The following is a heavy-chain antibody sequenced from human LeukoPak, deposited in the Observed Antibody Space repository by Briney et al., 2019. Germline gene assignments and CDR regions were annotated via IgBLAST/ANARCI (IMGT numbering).Heavy chain of an antibody. J-gene: IGHJ4*02. Sequence: SETLSLTCTVSGGSISSYYWSWIRQPPGKGLEWIGYIYYSGSTNYNPSLKSRVTISVDTSKNQFSLKLSSVTAADTAVYYCARSRTGYPHDYWGQGTLVTVSS. CDR2: IYYSGST. CDR1: GGSISSYY. CDR3: ARSRTGYPHDY. D-gene: IGHD3/OR15-3a*01. V-gene: IGHV4-59*01.